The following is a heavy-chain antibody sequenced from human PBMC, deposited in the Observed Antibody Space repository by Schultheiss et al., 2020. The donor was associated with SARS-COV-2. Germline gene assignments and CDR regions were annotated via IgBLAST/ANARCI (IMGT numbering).Heavy chain of an antibody. CDR2: IYYSGST. CDR1: GYSISSGGYS. CDR3: ARGGWKDAFDI. V-gene: IGHV4-61*08. D-gene: IGHD6-19*01. Sequence: SETLSLTCAVSGYSISSGGYSWSWIRQPPGKGLEWIGYIYYSGSTNYNPSLKSRVTISVDTSKNQFSLKLSSVTAADTAVYYCARGGWKDAFDIWGQGTMVTVSS. J-gene: IGHJ3*02.